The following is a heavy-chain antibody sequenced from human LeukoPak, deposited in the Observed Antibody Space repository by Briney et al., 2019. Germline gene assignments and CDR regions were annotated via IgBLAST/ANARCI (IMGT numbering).Heavy chain of an antibody. CDR2: IYYTGSA. CDR1: GGSVSSSPHF. J-gene: IGHJ3*02. D-gene: IGHD1/OR15-1a*01. V-gene: IGHV4-39*02. CDR3: VGLLGCYFAGNTFDI. Sequence: PSETLSLTCTVSGGSVSSSPHFWAWIRQTPGKGLEWIGTIYYTGSANYNPSLKSRVTMSVDTSKDHFSLKLSSVAATGTAVYFCVGLLGCYFAGNTFDIWGQGKVVSVFS.